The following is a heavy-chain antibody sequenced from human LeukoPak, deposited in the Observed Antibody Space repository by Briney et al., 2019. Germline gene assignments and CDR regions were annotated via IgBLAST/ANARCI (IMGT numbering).Heavy chain of an antibody. J-gene: IGHJ4*02. CDR2: IYYSGGT. V-gene: IGHV4-59*01. CDR1: GGSISSYY. CDR3: ARAGGSGLFDY. D-gene: IGHD3-10*01. Sequence: PSETLSLTCTVSGGSISSYYWSWIRQPPGKGLEWIGYIYYSGGTNYNPSLKSRVTISVDTSKNQFSLRLSSVTAADTAVYYCARAGGSGLFDYWGQGTLVTVSS.